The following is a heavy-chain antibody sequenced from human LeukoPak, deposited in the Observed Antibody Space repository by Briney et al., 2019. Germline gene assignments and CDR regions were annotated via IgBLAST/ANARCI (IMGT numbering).Heavy chain of an antibody. D-gene: IGHD2-2*01. Sequence: SETLSLTCTVSGGSISPYYWSWIRQPPGRGLEWIAFIPYSGRTNSNPSLKSRVTLSVDTSKNQFSLKLISVTAADTALYYCARHLTDCSSTTCYLGPYGMDVWGQGTTVTVSS. CDR2: IPYSGRT. CDR1: GGSISPYY. V-gene: IGHV4-59*08. CDR3: ARHLTDCSSTTCYLGPYGMDV. J-gene: IGHJ6*02.